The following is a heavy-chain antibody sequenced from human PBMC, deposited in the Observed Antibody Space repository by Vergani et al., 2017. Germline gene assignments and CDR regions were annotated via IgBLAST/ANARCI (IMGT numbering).Heavy chain of an antibody. CDR3: ARVQSYDILTGSGWGMDV. Sequence: QVQLVQSGAEVKKPGSSVKVSCKASGGTFSSYAISWVRQAPGQGLEWMGGIIPIFGTANYAQKFQGRVTITADKSTSTAYMELSSLRSEDTAVYYCARVQSYDILTGSGWGMDVWGQGTTVTVSS. D-gene: IGHD3-9*01. V-gene: IGHV1-69*06. J-gene: IGHJ6*02. CDR1: GGTFSSYA. CDR2: IIPIFGTA.